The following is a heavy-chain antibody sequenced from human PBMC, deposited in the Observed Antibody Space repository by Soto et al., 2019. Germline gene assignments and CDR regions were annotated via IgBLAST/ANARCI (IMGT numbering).Heavy chain of an antibody. CDR2: IYYSGST. CDR3: ARHDLMYSSSWFPRLYYGMDV. CDR1: GGSISSSSYY. Sequence: SETLSLTCTVSGGSISSSSYYWGWIRQPPGKGLEWIGSIYYSGSTYYNPSLKSRVTISVDTSKNQFSLKLSSVTAADTAVYYCARHDLMYSSSWFPRLYYGMDVWGQGTTVTVSS. D-gene: IGHD6-13*01. V-gene: IGHV4-39*01. J-gene: IGHJ6*02.